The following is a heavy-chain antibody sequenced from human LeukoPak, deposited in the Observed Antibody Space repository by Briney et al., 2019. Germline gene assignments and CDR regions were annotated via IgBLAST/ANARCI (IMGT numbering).Heavy chain of an antibody. V-gene: IGHV3-23*01. D-gene: IGHD5-12*01. CDR3: AQDGAWLRFDH. CDR2: ISPGGDIK. J-gene: IGHJ4*02. Sequence: GGSMRLSCAASGFTFDDYAMHWVRQAPGKGLEWVSGISPGGDIKYYADSVKGRFVISRDNSKNTVYLQMNSLRVDDTARYYCAQDGAWLRFDHWGQGTLVTVSS. CDR1: GFTFDDYA.